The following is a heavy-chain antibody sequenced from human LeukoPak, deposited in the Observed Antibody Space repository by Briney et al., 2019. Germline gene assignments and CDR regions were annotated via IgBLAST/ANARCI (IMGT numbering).Heavy chain of an antibody. D-gene: IGHD5-18*01. CDR3: AREGYTGMVTGHNWFDP. CDR2: IIPILGIA. CDR1: GGTFSSYT. J-gene: IGHJ5*02. Sequence: ASVKVSCKASGGTFSSYTISWVRQAPGQGLEWMGRIIPILGIANYAQKFQGRVTITADKSTSTAYMELSSLRSEDTAVYYCAREGYTGMVTGHNWFDPWGQGTLVTVSS. V-gene: IGHV1-69*04.